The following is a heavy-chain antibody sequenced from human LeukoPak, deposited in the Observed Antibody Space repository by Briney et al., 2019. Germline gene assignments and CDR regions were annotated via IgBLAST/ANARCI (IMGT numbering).Heavy chain of an antibody. CDR1: GGSIKSHF. J-gene: IGHJ4*02. Sequence: SETLSLTCTVSGGSIKSHFWSWVRQPPGKRLEWIGYIFHSGSTNYNPSLKSRVTISVDTSKNQFSLRLTSVTAADTAVYYCVRTNPWDLTYYFDYWGQGTLVTVSS. CDR3: VRTNPWDLTYYFDY. D-gene: IGHD1-14*01. V-gene: IGHV4-59*11. CDR2: IFHSGST.